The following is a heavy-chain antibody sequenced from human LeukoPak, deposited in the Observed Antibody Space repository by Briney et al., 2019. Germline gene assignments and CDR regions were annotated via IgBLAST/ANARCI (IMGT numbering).Heavy chain of an antibody. Sequence: SETLSLTCTVSGGSISSGSYYWSWIRQPAGKGLEWIGRIYTSGSTNYNPSLKSRVAISVDTSKNQFSLKLSSVTAADTAVYYCAREVTGMVRGSEFDYWGQGTLVTVSS. CDR1: GGSISSGSYY. CDR3: AREVTGMVRGSEFDY. CDR2: IYTSGST. V-gene: IGHV4-61*02. J-gene: IGHJ4*02. D-gene: IGHD3-10*01.